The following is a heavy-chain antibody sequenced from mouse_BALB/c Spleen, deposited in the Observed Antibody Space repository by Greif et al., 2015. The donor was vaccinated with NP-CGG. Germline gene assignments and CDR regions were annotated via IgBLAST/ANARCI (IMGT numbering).Heavy chain of an antibody. Sequence: SGPELVKPGALVKISCKASGYTFTSYDINWVKQRPGPGLEWIGWIYPGAGSTKYNEKFKGQATLTADTSSSTAYMQRSSLTSGNSAVYCCARRGATVLATDWYFDVWGAGTTVTVSS. J-gene: IGHJ1*01. CDR2: IYPGAGST. D-gene: IGHD1-1*01. CDR3: ARRGATVLATDWYFDV. CDR1: GYTFTSYD. V-gene: IGHV1S33*01.